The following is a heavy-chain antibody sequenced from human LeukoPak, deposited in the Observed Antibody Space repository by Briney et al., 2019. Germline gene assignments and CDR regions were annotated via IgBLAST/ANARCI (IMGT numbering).Heavy chain of an antibody. D-gene: IGHD3-16*02. CDR3: ARVGYDYVWGSYRPVRFYYYYMDV. J-gene: IGHJ6*03. CDR2: IYYSGNT. Sequence: SETLSLTCTVSGGSISSYYWSWIRQPPGKGLEWIGYIYYSGNTNYNPSLKSGVTISVDTSKNQFSLKLSSVTAADTAVYYCARVGYDYVWGSYRPVRFYYYYMDVWGKGTTVTVSS. CDR1: GGSISSYY. V-gene: IGHV4-59*01.